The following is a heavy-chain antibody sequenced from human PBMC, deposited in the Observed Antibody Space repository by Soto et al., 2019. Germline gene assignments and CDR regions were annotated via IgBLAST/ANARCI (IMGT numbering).Heavy chain of an antibody. Sequence: GGSLRLSCAASGFTVISNYMSWVRQAPGKGLEWVSVIYSGVSTYYADSVKGRFTISRDNSKNTLYLQMNSLRAEDTAVYYCARDKVSKSSFGMDVWGQGTTVTVSS. CDR3: ARDKVSKSSFGMDV. CDR1: GFTVISNY. CDR2: IYSGVST. V-gene: IGHV3-53*01. D-gene: IGHD3-16*02. J-gene: IGHJ6*02.